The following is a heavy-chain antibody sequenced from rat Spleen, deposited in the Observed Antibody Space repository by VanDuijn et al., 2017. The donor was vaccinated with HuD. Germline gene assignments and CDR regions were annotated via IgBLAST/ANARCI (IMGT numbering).Heavy chain of an antibody. CDR3: ARRGSDYGGYRDYFDY. V-gene: IGHV7-7*01. CDR2: IRDKANGYTT. Sequence: EVKLLESGGGLVQSGGSMRLSCAASGFTFTDFYMNWIRQPAGKAPEWLGFIRDKANGYTTEYSPSVKGRFTISRDNTQNMLYFQMNTLRAEDTATYYCARRGSDYGGYRDYFDYWGQGVMVTVSS. J-gene: IGHJ2*01. CDR1: GFTFTDFY. D-gene: IGHD1-11*01.